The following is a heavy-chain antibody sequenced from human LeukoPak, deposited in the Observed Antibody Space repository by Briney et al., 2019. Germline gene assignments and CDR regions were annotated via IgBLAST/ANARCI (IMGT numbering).Heavy chain of an antibody. D-gene: IGHD3-9*01. V-gene: IGHV3-66*01. CDR3: TRDIDDVLTGDDAFDV. CDR2: IYSGGST. J-gene: IGHJ3*01. Sequence: GGSLRLSCAASGFTVSSNYMSWVRQAPGKGLEWVSVIYSGGSTYYADSVKGRFTISRDNAESSVYLQMNSLRVDDTGLYYCTRDIDDVLTGDDAFDVWGQGTVVTVSS. CDR1: GFTVSSNY.